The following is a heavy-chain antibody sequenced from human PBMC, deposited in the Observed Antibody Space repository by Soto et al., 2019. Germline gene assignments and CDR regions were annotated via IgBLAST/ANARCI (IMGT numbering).Heavy chain of an antibody. D-gene: IGHD3-22*01. CDR2: IYTTGST. Sequence: KTSETLSLTCTVSGGSIRTYFWSWIRQPAGGGLEWIGRIYTTGSTNYNPSLKSRVTMSLDASRNQFSLKLSSVTSADPAVYYCARAGGYFDSSGSGVYHYHGVDVWGQGTTGTVSS. V-gene: IGHV4-4*07. J-gene: IGHJ6*02. CDR1: GGSIRTYF. CDR3: ARAGGYFDSSGSGVYHYHGVDV.